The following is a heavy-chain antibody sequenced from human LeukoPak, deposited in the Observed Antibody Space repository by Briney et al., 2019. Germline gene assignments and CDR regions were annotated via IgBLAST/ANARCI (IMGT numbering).Heavy chain of an antibody. CDR2: IYYSGST. CDR1: GGSISSGGYS. Sequence: SETLSLTCAVSGGSISSGGYSWSWIRQPPGQGLEWIGYIYYSGSTYYNPSLKSRVTISVDTSKNQFSLKLSSVTAADTAVYYCARGPYDYVWGSYRWVPYVYWGQGTLVTVSS. V-gene: IGHV4-30-4*07. CDR3: ARGPYDYVWGSYRWVPYVY. J-gene: IGHJ4*02. D-gene: IGHD3-16*02.